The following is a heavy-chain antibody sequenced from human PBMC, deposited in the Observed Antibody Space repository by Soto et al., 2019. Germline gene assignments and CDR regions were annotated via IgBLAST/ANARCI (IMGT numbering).Heavy chain of an antibody. V-gene: IGHV3-21*02. J-gene: IGHJ4*02. CDR3: ARDLASATGTFDY. D-gene: IGHD1-1*01. CDR2: ISSTSNNM. CDR1: GFTFSGYS. Sequence: EVQLVESGGGLVKPGESLRLSCAGFGFTFSGYSMNWVRQAPGKGLEWVSSISSTSNNMYYADSVKGRFTMSRDNAKNSLYLQMNSLRVDDTAVYYCARDLASATGTFDYWGQGTLVTVSS.